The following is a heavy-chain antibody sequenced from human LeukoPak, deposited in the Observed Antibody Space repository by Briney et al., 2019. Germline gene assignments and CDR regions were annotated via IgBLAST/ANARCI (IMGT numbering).Heavy chain of an antibody. Sequence: PGGFLRLSCAASGFTFSSYSMNWVRQAPGKGLEWVSSISSSSSYIYYADSVKGRFTISRDNAKNSLYLQMNSLRAEDTAVYYCSINPEGDDGFHVWGQGTLVTVSS. CDR3: SINPEGDDGFHV. D-gene: IGHD5-24*01. CDR1: GFTFSSYS. J-gene: IGHJ3*01. V-gene: IGHV3-21*01. CDR2: ISSSSSYI.